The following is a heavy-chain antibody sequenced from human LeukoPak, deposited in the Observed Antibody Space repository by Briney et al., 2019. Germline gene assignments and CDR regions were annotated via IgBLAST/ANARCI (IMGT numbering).Heavy chain of an antibody. D-gene: IGHD2-2*01. CDR2: MNPNSGNT. V-gene: IGHV1-8*01. J-gene: IGHJ4*02. CDR3: ARVSNQLRKAPTGY. CDR1: GYTFTSYD. Sequence: WASVKVSCKASGYTFTSYDINWVRQATGQGLEWMGWMNPNSGNTGYAQKFQGRVTMTRNTSISTAYMELSSLRSEDTAVYYCARVSNQLRKAPTGYWGQGTLVTVSS.